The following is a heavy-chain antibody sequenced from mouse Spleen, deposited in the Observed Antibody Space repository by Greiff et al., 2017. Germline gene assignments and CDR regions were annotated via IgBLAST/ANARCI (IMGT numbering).Heavy chain of an antibody. V-gene: IGHV1-66*01. Sequence: VQLQQSGPELVKPGASVKISCKASGYSFTSYYIHWVKQRPGQGLEWIGWIYPGSGNTKYNEKFKGKATLTADTSSSTAYMQLSSLTSEDSAVYYCARSEYYAMDYWGQGTSVTVSS. CDR2: IYPGSGNT. CDR3: ARSEYYAMDY. J-gene: IGHJ4*01. CDR1: GYSFTSYY.